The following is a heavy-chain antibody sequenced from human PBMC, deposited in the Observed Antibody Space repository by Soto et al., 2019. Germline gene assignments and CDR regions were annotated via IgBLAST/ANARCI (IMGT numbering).Heavy chain of an antibody. J-gene: IGHJ4*02. CDR2: IWYDGSNK. Sequence: QVQLVESGGGVVQPGRSLRLSCAASGFTFSSYGMHWVRQAPGKGLEWVAVIWYDGSNKYYADSVKGRFTISRDNSKKTLYLEMNSLRADDTAVYYCTRGYGDISGVSDNWGQGTLVTVSS. CDR3: TRGYGDISGVSDN. CDR1: GFTFSSYG. V-gene: IGHV3-33*01. D-gene: IGHD4-17*01.